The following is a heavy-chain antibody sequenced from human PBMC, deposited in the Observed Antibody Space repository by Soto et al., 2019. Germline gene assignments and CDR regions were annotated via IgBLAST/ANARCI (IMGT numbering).Heavy chain of an antibody. J-gene: IGHJ5*02. D-gene: IGHD2-15*01. CDR2: IIPILGIA. CDR3: ARDIEGGSHALTS. V-gene: IGHV1-69*04. CDR1: GGTFSSYT. Sequence: GASVKVSCTASGGTFSSYTISWVRQAPGQGLEWMGRIIPILGIANYAQKFQGRVTITADKSTSTAYMELSSLRSEDTAVYYCARDIEGGSHALTSWGQGTLVTVSS.